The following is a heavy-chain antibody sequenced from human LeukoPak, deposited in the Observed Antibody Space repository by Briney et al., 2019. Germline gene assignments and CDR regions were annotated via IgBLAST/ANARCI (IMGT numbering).Heavy chain of an antibody. Sequence: ASVKVSCKASGYTFTSYDINWVRQATGQGLEWMGWMNPNSGNTGYAQKFQGRVTMTRNTSISTAYMELSSLRSEDTAVYYCARARTGADRKNPCDAFDIWGQGTMVTVSS. V-gene: IGHV1-8*01. D-gene: IGHD1-14*01. CDR3: ARARTGADRKNPCDAFDI. J-gene: IGHJ3*02. CDR1: GYTFTSYD. CDR2: MNPNSGNT.